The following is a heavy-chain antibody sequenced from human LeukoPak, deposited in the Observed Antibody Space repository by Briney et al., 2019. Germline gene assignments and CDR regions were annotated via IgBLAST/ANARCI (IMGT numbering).Heavy chain of an antibody. D-gene: IGHD3-22*01. V-gene: IGHV1-2*02. CDR3: ARDVSPFYDSGGRGDFY. CDR1: GYTFTGYY. CDR2: INPNSGGT. J-gene: IGHJ4*02. Sequence: ASVKVSCKASGYTFTGYYMHWVRQAPGQGLEWMGWINPNSGGTNYAQKFQGRVTMTRDTSISTAYMELSRLRSDDTAVYYCARDVSPFYDSGGRGDFYWGQGTLVTVSS.